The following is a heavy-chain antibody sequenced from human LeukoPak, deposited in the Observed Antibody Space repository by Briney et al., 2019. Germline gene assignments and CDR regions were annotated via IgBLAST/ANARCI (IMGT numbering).Heavy chain of an antibody. CDR1: GFTFSSYG. CDR3: AKARNPLFDY. D-gene: IGHD1-14*01. Sequence: SGGSLRLSCAASGFTFSSYGMHWVRQAPGKGLEWVAFIRYDGSNKYYADSVKGRFTISRDNSKNTLYLQMNSLRAEDTAVYYCAKARNPLFDYWGQGTLVTVSS. CDR2: IRYDGSNK. J-gene: IGHJ4*02. V-gene: IGHV3-30*02.